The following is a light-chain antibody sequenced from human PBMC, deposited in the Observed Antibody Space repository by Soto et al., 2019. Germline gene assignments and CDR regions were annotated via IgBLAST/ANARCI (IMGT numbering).Light chain of an antibody. Sequence: EIVMTQSPATLSVSPGERATLSCRASQNVGSSYIAWYQQRPGQTPSLLIYGASTRATGIPDRFSGSGSGTHFTLTISRLEPGDFAVYYCQHFGGTTFTFGQGTRLEIK. CDR1: QNVGSSY. CDR2: GAS. J-gene: IGKJ5*01. V-gene: IGKV3-20*01. CDR3: QHFGGTTFT.